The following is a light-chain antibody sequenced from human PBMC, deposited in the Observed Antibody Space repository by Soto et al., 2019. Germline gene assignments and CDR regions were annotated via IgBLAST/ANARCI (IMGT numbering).Light chain of an antibody. CDR3: QQYNSYLWT. J-gene: IGKJ1*01. Sequence: IRITQSPSYLSASVLDRFAMACRASQNIDNYLNWYQHKPGKAPKVLIYAASNLQSGVPSRFSGSGSGTEFTLTISSLQPDDFATYYCQQYNSYLWTFGQGTKVDIK. V-gene: IGKV1-5*01. CDR1: QNIDNY. CDR2: AAS.